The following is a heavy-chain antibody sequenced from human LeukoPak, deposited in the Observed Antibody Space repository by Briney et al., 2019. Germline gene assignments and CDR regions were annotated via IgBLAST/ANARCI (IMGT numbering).Heavy chain of an antibody. CDR3: ASDIVATSGDF. CDR1: GFTFSDYY. V-gene: IGHV3-11*01. J-gene: IGHJ4*02. D-gene: IGHD5-12*01. CDR2: ITSSGDDI. Sequence: PGGSLRLSCAASGFTFSDYYMSWIRQAPGKGLEWVAYITSSGDDIYYAESVKGRFTISRDNAKNALFLRMSSLRVGDTATYYCASDIVATSGDFWGQGTLVSVSS.